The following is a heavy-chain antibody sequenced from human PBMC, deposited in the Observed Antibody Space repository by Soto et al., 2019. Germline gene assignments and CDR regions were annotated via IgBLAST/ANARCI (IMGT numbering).Heavy chain of an antibody. CDR1: GFTFSSYG. V-gene: IGHV3-33*01. J-gene: IGHJ4*02. Sequence: GGSLRLSCAASGFTFSSYGMHWVRQAPGKGLEWVAVIWYDGSNKYYADSVKGRFTISRDNSKNTLYLQMNSLRAEDTAVYYCARDGVYSGYDDPPRFDYWGQGTLVTVSS. CDR2: IWYDGSNK. D-gene: IGHD5-12*01. CDR3: ARDGVYSGYDDPPRFDY.